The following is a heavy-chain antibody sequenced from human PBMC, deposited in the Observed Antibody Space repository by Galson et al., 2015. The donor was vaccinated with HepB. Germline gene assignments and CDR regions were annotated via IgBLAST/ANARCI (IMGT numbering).Heavy chain of an antibody. CDR1: GGSISSYY. J-gene: IGHJ5*02. CDR3: ARASKQWLVRGGNWFDP. D-gene: IGHD6-19*01. CDR2: IYYSGST. V-gene: IGHV4-59*01. Sequence: TLSLTCTVSGGSISSYYWSWIRQPPGKGLEWIGYIYYSGSTNYNPSLKSRVTISVDTSKNQFSLKLSSVTAADTAVYYCARASKQWLVRGGNWFDPWGQGTLVTVSS.